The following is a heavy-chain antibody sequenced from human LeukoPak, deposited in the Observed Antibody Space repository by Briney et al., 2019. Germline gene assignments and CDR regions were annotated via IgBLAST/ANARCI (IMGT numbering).Heavy chain of an antibody. CDR2: INEHGSIT. D-gene: IGHD6-19*01. CDR1: GFTFSTYW. Sequence: RESLRLSCAASGFTFSTYWMHWVRQAPGEGLVWVSRINEHGSITDYADSVRDRSTISRDNAKNTLYLHMNSLRAEDTAMYYCARDVAGAGSHWGHGTLVTVSS. V-gene: IGHV3-74*01. J-gene: IGHJ4*01. CDR3: ARDVAGAGSH.